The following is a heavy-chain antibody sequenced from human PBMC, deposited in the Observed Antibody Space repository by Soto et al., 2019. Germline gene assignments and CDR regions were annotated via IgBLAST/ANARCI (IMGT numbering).Heavy chain of an antibody. Sequence: PSETLSLTCTVSGGSISSSSYYWGWIRQPPGKGLEWIGSIYYSASTYYNPSLKSRVTISVDTSKNQFSLKLSSVTAADTAVYYCARVARGSSYYYGMDVWGQGTTVTVSS. CDR3: ARVARGSSYYYGMDV. CDR2: IYYSAST. D-gene: IGHD3-10*01. V-gene: IGHV4-39*01. CDR1: GGSISSSSYY. J-gene: IGHJ6*02.